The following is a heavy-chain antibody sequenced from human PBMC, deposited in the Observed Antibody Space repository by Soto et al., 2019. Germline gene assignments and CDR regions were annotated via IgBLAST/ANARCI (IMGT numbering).Heavy chain of an antibody. D-gene: IGHD2-2*02. CDR1: GFTFSSYS. J-gene: IGHJ6*02. CDR3: ARDYLYCSSTSCYTEEYYYYYGMDV. V-gene: IGHV3-21*01. Sequence: PGGSLRLSCAASGFTFSSYSMNWVRQAPGKGLEWVSSISSSSSYIYYADSVKGRFTISRDNAKNSLYLQMNSLRAEDTAVYYCARDYLYCSSTSCYTEEYYYYYGMDVWGQGTTVTVSS. CDR2: ISSSSSYI.